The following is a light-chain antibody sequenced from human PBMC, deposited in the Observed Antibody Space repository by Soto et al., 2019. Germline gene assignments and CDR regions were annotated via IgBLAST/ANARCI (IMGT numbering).Light chain of an antibody. CDR2: GAS. Sequence: DIQMTQSPSSLSASIGDRVTITCRASQSISSYLNWYQQKPGKAPKLLIYGASSLQSGVPSRFSGSGFGTDFTLTISTLQPEDFVTYFCQQSYSTPLTFGQGTKVEIK. CDR1: QSISSY. CDR3: QQSYSTPLT. J-gene: IGKJ1*01. V-gene: IGKV1-39*01.